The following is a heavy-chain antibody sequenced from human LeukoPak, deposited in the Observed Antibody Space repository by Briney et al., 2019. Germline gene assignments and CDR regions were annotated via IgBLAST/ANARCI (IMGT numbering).Heavy chain of an antibody. V-gene: IGHV4-59*01. D-gene: IGHD4-11*01. J-gene: IGHJ6*02. Sequence: SETLSFTCTVSGGSISSYYWSWIRQPPGKGLEWIGYIYYSGSTNYNPSLKSRVTISVDTSKNQFSLKLSSVTAADTAVYYCARGMTTNYYYYYGMDVWGQGTTVTVSS. CDR1: GGSISSYY. CDR3: ARGMTTNYYYYYGMDV. CDR2: IYYSGST.